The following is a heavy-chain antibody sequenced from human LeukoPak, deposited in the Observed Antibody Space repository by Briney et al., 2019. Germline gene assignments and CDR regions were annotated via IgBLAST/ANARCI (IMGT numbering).Heavy chain of an antibody. CDR1: GGSIRDSNYH. D-gene: IGHD5/OR15-5a*01. V-gene: IGHV4-39*07. Sequence: SEALSLTCSVSGGSIRDSNYHWAWIRQPPGKGLEWIGNIYYSGSTYYNPSLKSRVTISVDTSKNQFSLKLSSVTAADTAVYYCARDRSRVYYFDYWGQGTLVTVSS. J-gene: IGHJ4*02. CDR3: ARDRSRVYYFDY. CDR2: IYYSGST.